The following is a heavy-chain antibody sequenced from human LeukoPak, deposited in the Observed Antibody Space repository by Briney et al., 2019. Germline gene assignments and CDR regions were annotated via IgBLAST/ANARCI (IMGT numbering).Heavy chain of an antibody. J-gene: IGHJ4*02. CDR3: AKAAVGTVIDY. D-gene: IGHD6-13*01. CDR1: GFTFSSYS. Sequence: GGSLRLSCAASGFTFSSYSMNWVRQAPGKGLEWVSSISSSSSYIYYADSVKGRFTISRDNAKNSLYLQMNSLRAEDTAVYYCAKAAVGTVIDYWGQGPLVTVSS. CDR2: ISSSSSYI. V-gene: IGHV3-21*01.